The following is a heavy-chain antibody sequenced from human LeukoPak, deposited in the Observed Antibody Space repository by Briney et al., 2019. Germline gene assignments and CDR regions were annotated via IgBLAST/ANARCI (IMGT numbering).Heavy chain of an antibody. CDR2: IKTDGSEK. Sequence: PGGSLRLSCEASGFTFSSYWMSWARQAPGKGLEWVANIKTDGSEKYYVDSVKGRFTISRDNSKNTLYLQMNSLRAEDTAVYYCAKRFDPWGQGTLVTVSS. CDR3: AKRFDP. J-gene: IGHJ5*02. V-gene: IGHV3-7*03. CDR1: GFTFSSYW.